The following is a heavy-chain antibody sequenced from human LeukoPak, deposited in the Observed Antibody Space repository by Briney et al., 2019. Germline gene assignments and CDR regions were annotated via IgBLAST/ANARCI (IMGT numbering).Heavy chain of an antibody. J-gene: IGHJ6*02. CDR2: IRSKAYGGTI. V-gene: IGHV3-49*04. CDR1: GFTFGDYA. Sequence: PGRSLRLSCTTSGFTFGDYAMSWVRQAPGKGLEWVGFIRSKAYGGTIEYAVSVKGRFTISRDDSKSIAYLQMSSLKIEDTALYYCTRGPIQLWIHNAMDVWGQGTTVTVSS. D-gene: IGHD5-18*01. CDR3: TRGPIQLWIHNAMDV.